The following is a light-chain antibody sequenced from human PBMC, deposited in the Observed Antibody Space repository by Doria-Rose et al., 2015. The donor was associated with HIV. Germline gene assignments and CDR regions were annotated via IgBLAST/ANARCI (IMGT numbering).Light chain of an antibody. CDR2: GAS. Sequence: MTQSPETLSVSPGESATLSCRASQSVSTDLAWYQHKPGQAPRLLIWGASTRATGIPARFSGSGSGTELTLTISSLQSEDFAIYFCHQYNNWPTFGQGTRLDIK. CDR1: QSVSTD. CDR3: HQYNNWPT. V-gene: IGKV3-15*01. J-gene: IGKJ5*01.